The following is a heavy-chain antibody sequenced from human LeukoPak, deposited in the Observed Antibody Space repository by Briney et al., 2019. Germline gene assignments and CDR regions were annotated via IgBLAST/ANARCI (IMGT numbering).Heavy chain of an antibody. CDR2: ISYSGST. J-gene: IGHJ5*02. CDR3: AREEWFDP. Sequence: SETLSLTCTVSGGSITSGSYYWNWIRQHPGKGPEWIGYISYSGSTYYNPSLKSRVTISVDTSKNQFSLKLSSVTAADTAVYYCAREEWFDPWGQGTLVTVSS. V-gene: IGHV4-31*03. CDR1: GGSITSGSYY.